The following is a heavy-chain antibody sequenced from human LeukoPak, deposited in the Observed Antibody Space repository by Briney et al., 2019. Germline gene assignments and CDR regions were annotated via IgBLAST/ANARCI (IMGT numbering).Heavy chain of an antibody. Sequence: GGSLRLSCAASGFTFDDYTMHWVRQAPGKGLEWVAVISYDGSNKYYADSVKGRFTISRDNSKNTLYLQMNSLRAEDTAVYYCAKGDYGDYIAGPDAFDIWGQGTMVTVSS. J-gene: IGHJ3*02. D-gene: IGHD4-17*01. V-gene: IGHV3-30*18. CDR3: AKGDYGDYIAGPDAFDI. CDR2: ISYDGSNK. CDR1: GFTFDDYT.